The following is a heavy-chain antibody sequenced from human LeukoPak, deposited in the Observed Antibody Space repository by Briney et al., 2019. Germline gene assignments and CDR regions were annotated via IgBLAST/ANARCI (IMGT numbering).Heavy chain of an antibody. D-gene: IGHD3-3*01. V-gene: IGHV5-51*01. CDR3: AIQTRAYYDFWSGQYYFDY. Sequence: GESLKISCKGSGYSFTSYWIGWVRQMPGKGLEWMGIIYPGDSDTRYSPSFQGQVTISADKSISTAYLQWSSLKASDTAMYYCAIQTRAYYDFWSGQYYFDYWGQGTLVTVSS. CDR1: GYSFTSYW. CDR2: IYPGDSDT. J-gene: IGHJ4*02.